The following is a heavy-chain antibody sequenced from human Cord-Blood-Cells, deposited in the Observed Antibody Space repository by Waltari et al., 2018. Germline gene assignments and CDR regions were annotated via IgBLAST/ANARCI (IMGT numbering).Heavy chain of an antibody. J-gene: IGHJ3*02. V-gene: IGHV3-30*04. CDR2: ISYDGRNK. Sequence: QVQLVESGGGVVQPGRSLRLSWAASGFPFSSYAVTRVRQAPGKGLEWVAVISYDGRNKYYADSVKGRFTISRDNSKNTLYLQMNSLRAEDTAVYYCARDNWGLGAFDIWGQGTMVTVSS. D-gene: IGHD7-27*01. CDR1: GFPFSSYA. CDR3: ARDNWGLGAFDI.